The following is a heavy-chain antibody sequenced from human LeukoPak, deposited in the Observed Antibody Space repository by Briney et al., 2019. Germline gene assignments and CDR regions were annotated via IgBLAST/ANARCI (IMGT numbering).Heavy chain of an antibody. J-gene: IGHJ5*02. CDR1: GVSISDGYY. CDR2: LFHNGPS. CDR3: AGLWFENWIDP. V-gene: IGHV4-38-2*01. Sequence: KPSETLSLTCDVSGVSISDGYYWGWIRHPPGKGLEWIGSLFHNGPSYYNPSLKSRVIITMDTSKNQFFLKLSSVTAADTAVYFCAGLWFENWIDPWGQGALVTVS. D-gene: IGHD2-21*01.